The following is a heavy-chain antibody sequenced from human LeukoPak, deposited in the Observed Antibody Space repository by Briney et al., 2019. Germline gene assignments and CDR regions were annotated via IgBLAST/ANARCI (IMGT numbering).Heavy chain of an antibody. Sequence: GGSLRLSCAASGFTFSSYGMHWVRQAPGKGLEWVAFIRYDGSNKYYADSVKGRFTISRDNAKNSLYLQMNSLRAEDTAVYYCAREDDHTRNWFDPWGQGTLVTVSS. CDR2: IRYDGSNK. CDR3: AREDDHTRNWFDP. V-gene: IGHV3-30*02. CDR1: GFTFSSYG. J-gene: IGHJ5*02. D-gene: IGHD1-14*01.